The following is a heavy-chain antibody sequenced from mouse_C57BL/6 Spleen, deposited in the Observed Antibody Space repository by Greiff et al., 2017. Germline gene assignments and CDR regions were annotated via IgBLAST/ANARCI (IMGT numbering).Heavy chain of an antibody. CDR2: IFPGSGST. D-gene: IGHD2-4*01. J-gene: IGHJ4*01. V-gene: IGHV1-55*01. Sequence: QVQLQQPGAELVKPGASVKMSCKASGYTFTSYWITWVKRRPGQGLEWIGDIFPGSGSTNYNEKFKSKATLTVDTSSSTAYMQLSSLTSEDSAVYYCARLGDYDGYAMDYWGQGTSVTVSS. CDR3: ARLGDYDGYAMDY. CDR1: GYTFTSYW.